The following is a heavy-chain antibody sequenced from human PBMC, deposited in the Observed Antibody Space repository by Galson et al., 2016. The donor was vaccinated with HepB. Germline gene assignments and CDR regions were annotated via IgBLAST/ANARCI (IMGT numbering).Heavy chain of an antibody. CDR1: GDSMNGYY. CDR3: ARTKGKFSRSSGMDY. D-gene: IGHD6-6*01. V-gene: IGHV4-59*01. J-gene: IGHJ4*02. CDR2: IYYTGTS. Sequence: ETLSLACTITGDSMNGYYWNWIRQPPGKGLEWIGNIYYTGTSTENPSLEGRVTMSVATSNNQFPPNLTSVTTADTAVSYCARTKGKFSRSSGMDYWGQGILVTVSS.